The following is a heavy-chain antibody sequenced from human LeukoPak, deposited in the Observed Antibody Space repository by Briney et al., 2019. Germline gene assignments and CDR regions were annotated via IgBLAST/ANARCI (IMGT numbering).Heavy chain of an antibody. V-gene: IGHV1-18*01. D-gene: IGHD2-15*01. Sequence: ASVKVSCKASGYTFTTYGISWVRQAPGQGLEWMGWISAYNGNTSYAQKLQGRVTMTTDTSTSTAYMELRSLRSDDTAVYYCASGYCSGSSCYSLLDFWGQGTLVTVSS. CDR2: ISAYNGNT. CDR1: GYTFTTYG. J-gene: IGHJ4*02. CDR3: ASGYCSGSSCYSLLDF.